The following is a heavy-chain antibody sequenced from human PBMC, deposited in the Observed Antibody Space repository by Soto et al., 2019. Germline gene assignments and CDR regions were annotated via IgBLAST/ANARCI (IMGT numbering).Heavy chain of an antibody. CDR2: IWYDGSNK. J-gene: IGHJ3*02. CDR1: GFTFSSYG. Sequence: SLRLSCAASGFTFSSYGMHWVRQAPGKGLEWVAVIWYDGSNKYYADSVKGRFTISRDNSKNTLYLQMNSLRAEDTAVYYCASAYCSGGSCLVEAFDIWGQGTMVTVSS. V-gene: IGHV3-33*01. CDR3: ASAYCSGGSCLVEAFDI. D-gene: IGHD2-15*01.